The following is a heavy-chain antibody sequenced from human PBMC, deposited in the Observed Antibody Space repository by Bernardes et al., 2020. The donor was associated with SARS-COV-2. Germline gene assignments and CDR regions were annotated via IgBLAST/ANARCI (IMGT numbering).Heavy chain of an antibody. CDR1: GYSITSYY. J-gene: IGHJ4*02. CDR3: ARLPSSFTCCYFDY. D-gene: IGHD2-2*01. CDR2: INPSDGST. V-gene: IGHV1-46*01. Sequence: ASVKVSCKASGYSITSYYMHWVRQAPGQGLEWMGGINPSDGSTSYAQNFQGRVTMTRATSTSTVYMELSSLRSEDTAVYYCARLPSSFTCCYFDYWGQGTPVTVSS.